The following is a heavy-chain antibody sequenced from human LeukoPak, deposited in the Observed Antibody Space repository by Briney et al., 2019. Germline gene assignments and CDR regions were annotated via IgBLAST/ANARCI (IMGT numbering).Heavy chain of an antibody. CDR3: AKDDCSGGSCYSNY. D-gene: IGHD2-15*01. V-gene: IGHV3-21*04. Sequence: GSLRLSCAASGFTFSSYSMNWVRQAPGKGLEWVSSISSSSSYIYYADSVKGRFTISRDNAKNSLYLQMNSLRAEDTAVYYCAKDDCSGGSCYSNYWGQGTLVTVSS. CDR1: GFTFSSYS. CDR2: ISSSSSYI. J-gene: IGHJ4*02.